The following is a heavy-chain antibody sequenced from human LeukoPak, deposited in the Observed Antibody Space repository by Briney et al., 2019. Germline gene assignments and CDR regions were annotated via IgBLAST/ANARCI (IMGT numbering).Heavy chain of an antibody. CDR3: AKCSAYYFDSSLSDYFDY. Sequence: GGSLRLSCAASGFTFSSYSMNWVRQAPGKGLEWVSGISYSGGSTYYAGSVKGQFTISRDNSKNTLYLQMNSLRADDPAVYYCAKCSAYYFDSSLSDYFDYWGQGTLVTVSS. CDR1: GFTFSSYS. D-gene: IGHD3-22*01. V-gene: IGHV3-23*01. J-gene: IGHJ4*02. CDR2: ISYSGGST.